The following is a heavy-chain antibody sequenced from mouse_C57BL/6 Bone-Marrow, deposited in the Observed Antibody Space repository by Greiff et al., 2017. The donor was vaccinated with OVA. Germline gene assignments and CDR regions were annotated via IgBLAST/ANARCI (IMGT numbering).Heavy chain of an antibody. D-gene: IGHD1-1*01. CDR1: GYSITSGYY. V-gene: IGHV3-6*01. CDR3: ARGDGSSYFDV. Sequence: EVKLLESGPGLVKPSQSLSLTCSVTGYSITSGYYWNWIRQFPGNKLERMGYISYDGSNNYNPSLKNRISITRDTSKNQFFLKLNSVTTEDTATYYCARGDGSSYFDVWGTGTTVTVSS. CDR2: ISYDGSN. J-gene: IGHJ1*03.